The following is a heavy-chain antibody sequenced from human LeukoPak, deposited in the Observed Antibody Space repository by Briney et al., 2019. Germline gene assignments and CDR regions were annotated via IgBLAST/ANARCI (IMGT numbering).Heavy chain of an antibody. CDR2: INHSGST. D-gene: IGHD3-9*01. Sequence: PSETLSLTCAVYGGSFSGYYWSWIRQPPGKGLEWIGEINHSGSTNYNPSLKSRVTISVDTSKNQFSLKLSSVTAADTAVYYCARGSPTFDWLLLAQDAFGIWGQGTMVTVSS. CDR1: GGSFSGYY. J-gene: IGHJ3*02. V-gene: IGHV4-34*01. CDR3: ARGSPTFDWLLLAQDAFGI.